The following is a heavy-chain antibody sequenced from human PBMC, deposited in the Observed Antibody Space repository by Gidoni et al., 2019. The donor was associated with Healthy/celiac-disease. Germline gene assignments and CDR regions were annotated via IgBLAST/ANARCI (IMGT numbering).Heavy chain of an antibody. CDR3: TREDYGDYGDY. D-gene: IGHD4-17*01. Sequence: EVQLVESGGGLVKPGRSLRLSCTASGFTFGEYAMSWFRQAPGKGLEWVGFIRSKAYGGTTEYAASVKGRFTISRDDSKSIAYLQMNSLKTEDTAVYYCTREDYGDYGDYWGQGTLVTVSS. V-gene: IGHV3-49*05. CDR2: IRSKAYGGTT. CDR1: GFTFGEYA. J-gene: IGHJ4*02.